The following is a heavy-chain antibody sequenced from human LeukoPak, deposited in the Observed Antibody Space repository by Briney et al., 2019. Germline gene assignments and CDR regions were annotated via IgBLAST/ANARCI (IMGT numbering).Heavy chain of an antibody. CDR1: GFTFSSYA. D-gene: IGHD3-22*01. CDR2: ISYDGSNK. V-gene: IGHV3-30-3*01. CDR3: AKVYSDYYDSSGRKGFDY. J-gene: IGHJ4*02. Sequence: GGSLRLSCAASGFTFSSYAMHWVRQAPGKGLEWVAVISYDGSNKYYTDSVKGRFTISRDNSKNTLYLQMNSLRAEDTAVYYCAKVYSDYYDSSGRKGFDYWGQGTLVTVSS.